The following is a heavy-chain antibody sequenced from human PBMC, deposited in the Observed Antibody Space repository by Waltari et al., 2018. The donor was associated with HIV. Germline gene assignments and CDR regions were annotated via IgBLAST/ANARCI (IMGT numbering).Heavy chain of an antibody. CDR3: ARDRGWGEPNWYFDL. CDR2: INPNIGDT. Sequence: QVQLVQSGAEVKKPGASVKVSCKASEYIFIGYYIHGVRQVTGQGPEWVGWINPNIGDTNYARRFQGRVTMTRDTSITTAYMELRRLTSDDTAVYYCARDRGWGEPNWYFDLWGRGTLVTVSS. J-gene: IGHJ2*01. V-gene: IGHV1-2*02. D-gene: IGHD3-16*01. CDR1: EYIFIGYY.